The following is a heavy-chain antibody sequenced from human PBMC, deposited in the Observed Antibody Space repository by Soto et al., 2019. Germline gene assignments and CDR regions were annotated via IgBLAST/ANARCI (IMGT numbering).Heavy chain of an antibody. D-gene: IGHD4-17*01. CDR3: ARTLDGDNVDY. J-gene: IGHJ4*02. V-gene: IGHV1-8*01. Sequence: QVQLVQSGAEVKKPGASVKVSCKASGYTFTSYDINWVRQATGQGLEWMGWMNPNSGNTGHEQKFQGRVTMTRTTSTSTAYMELSSLESEDTPVYYCARTLDGDNVDYWGQGTLVTVSS. CDR2: MNPNSGNT. CDR1: GYTFTSYD.